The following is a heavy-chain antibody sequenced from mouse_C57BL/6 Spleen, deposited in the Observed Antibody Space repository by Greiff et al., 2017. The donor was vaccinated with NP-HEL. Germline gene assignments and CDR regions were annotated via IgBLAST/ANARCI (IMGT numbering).Heavy chain of an antibody. CDR2: INPSSGYT. CDR1: GYTFTSYW. J-gene: IGHJ2*01. D-gene: IGHD1-1*01. CDR3: ARAVVATYYFDY. V-gene: IGHV1-7*01. Sequence: VQLQQSGAELAKPGASVKLSCKASGYTFTSYWMHWVKQRPGQGLEWIGYINPSSGYTKYNQKFKDKATLTADKSSSTTYMQLSSLTNEDSAVYYCARAVVATYYFDYWGQGTTLTVSS.